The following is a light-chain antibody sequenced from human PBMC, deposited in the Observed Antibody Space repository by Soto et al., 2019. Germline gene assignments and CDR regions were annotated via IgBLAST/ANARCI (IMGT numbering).Light chain of an antibody. Sequence: SVLPQPASVSGSPGQSITISCTRTSSDIGGFNHVSWYLQHPGKAPQLMIYDVTNRPSGVSNRFSGSKSGNTASLAISGLQAEDEADYYCSSFTSSGALYVFGAGTKVTVL. CDR1: SSDIGGFNH. V-gene: IGLV2-14*03. CDR3: SSFTSSGALYV. J-gene: IGLJ1*01. CDR2: DVT.